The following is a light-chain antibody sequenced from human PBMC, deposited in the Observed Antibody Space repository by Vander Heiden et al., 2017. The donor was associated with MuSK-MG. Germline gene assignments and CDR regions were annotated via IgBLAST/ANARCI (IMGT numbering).Light chain of an antibody. V-gene: IGKV1-39*01. Sequence: DIQMTQSPSSLSASVGDRVTIPCRASQSIISYLDWYQQKPWNAPKLLIYAASSGQRGVPSRFSGSGSGTDVTLTISSRQQEDFATYYCHQSYSTLSYPFGQGTKMEIK. CDR2: AAS. CDR1: QSIISY. J-gene: IGKJ2*01. CDR3: HQSYSTLSYP.